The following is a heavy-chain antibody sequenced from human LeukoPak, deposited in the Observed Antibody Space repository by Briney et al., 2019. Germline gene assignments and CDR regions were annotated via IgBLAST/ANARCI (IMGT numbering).Heavy chain of an antibody. D-gene: IGHD5-12*01. V-gene: IGHV3-30-3*01. Sequence: PGGSLRLSCAASGFTFSSYDRHWVRQAPGKGLEWVAVISYDGSNKYNADSEKGGFTISRDNSKNPLYLQMNSLTAEDTAVYYCARERGSSGYDPGHYFDYWGQGTLVTVSS. CDR3: ARERGSSGYDPGHYFDY. J-gene: IGHJ4*02. CDR1: GFTFSSYD. CDR2: ISYDGSNK.